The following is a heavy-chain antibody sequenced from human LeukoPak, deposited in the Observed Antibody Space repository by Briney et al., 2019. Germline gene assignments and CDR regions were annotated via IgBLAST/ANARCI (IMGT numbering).Heavy chain of an antibody. V-gene: IGHV4-59*11. D-gene: IGHD5/OR15-5a*01. CDR3: ARDPLPTY. CDR2: IYYSGST. Sequence: SETLSLTCTVSGGSISSHYWSWIRQPPGKGLEWIGYIYYSGSTNYNPSLKSRVTISVDTSKNQFSLELSSVTAADTAVYYCARDPLPTYWGQGTLVTVSS. CDR1: GGSISSHY. J-gene: IGHJ4*02.